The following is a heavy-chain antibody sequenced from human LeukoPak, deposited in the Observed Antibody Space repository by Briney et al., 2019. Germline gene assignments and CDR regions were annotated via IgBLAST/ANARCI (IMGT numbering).Heavy chain of an antibody. V-gene: IGHV4-4*02. CDR2: IYHSGST. J-gene: IGHJ4*02. Sequence: SGTLSLTCAVSGGSISSSNWWSWVRQPPGKGLEWIGEIYHSGSTNYNPSLKSRVTISVDTSKNQFSLKLSSVTAADTAVYYCARDNGAAVDYWGQGTLVTVSS. CDR3: ARDNGAAVDY. CDR1: GGSISSSNW. D-gene: IGHD6-13*01.